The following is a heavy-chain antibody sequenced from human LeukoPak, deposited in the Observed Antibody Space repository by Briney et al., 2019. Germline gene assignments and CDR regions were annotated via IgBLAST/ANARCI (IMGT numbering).Heavy chain of an antibody. CDR3: ARGYVGSGSSTFEYFQH. CDR2: INTNTGNP. CDR1: GYTFTSYA. V-gene: IGHV7-4-1*02. J-gene: IGHJ1*01. Sequence: ASVKVSCKASGYTFTSYAMNWVRQAPGQGLEWMGWINTNTGNPTYAQGFTGRFVFSLDTSVSTAYLQISSLKAEDTAVYYCARGYVGSGSSTFEYFQHWGQGTLVTVSS. D-gene: IGHD3-10*01.